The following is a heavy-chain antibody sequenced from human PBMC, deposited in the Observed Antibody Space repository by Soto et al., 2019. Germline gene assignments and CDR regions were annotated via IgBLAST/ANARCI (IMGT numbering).Heavy chain of an antibody. CDR2: ISSSGSTK. CDR3: ARDQGYSNYARSVAFDI. CDR1: GFTFSSYE. D-gene: IGHD4-4*01. J-gene: IGHJ3*02. Sequence: PGGSLRLSCAASGFTFSSYEMNWVRQAPGKGLEWVSYISSSGSTKYYADSVKGRFTISRDNAKNSLYLQMNSLRAEDTAVYYCARDQGYSNYARSVAFDIWGQGTMVTVSS. V-gene: IGHV3-48*03.